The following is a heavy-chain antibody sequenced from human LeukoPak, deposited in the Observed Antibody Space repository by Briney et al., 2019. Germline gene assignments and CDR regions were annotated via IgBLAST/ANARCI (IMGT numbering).Heavy chain of an antibody. CDR3: AKGYSSGLYKLYYFDF. Sequence: GGSLRLSCAASGFTFSSYGMHWVRQAPGKGLEWVALISYDGSDKGYADSVKGRFTISRDNSRNTLYLQMNSLRAEDTAAYYCAKGYSSGLYKLYYFDFWGQGTLVTVSS. J-gene: IGHJ4*02. CDR2: ISYDGSDK. CDR1: GFTFSSYG. D-gene: IGHD6-19*01. V-gene: IGHV3-30*18.